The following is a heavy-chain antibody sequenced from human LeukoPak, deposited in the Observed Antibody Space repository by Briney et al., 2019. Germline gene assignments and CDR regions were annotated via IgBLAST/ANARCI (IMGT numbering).Heavy chain of an antibody. CDR2: INHSGST. V-gene: IGHV4-34*01. CDR1: GGSFSGYY. J-gene: IGHJ4*02. CDR3: ARHYNLGLWFGESVFDY. D-gene: IGHD3-10*01. Sequence: SQTLSLTCAVYGGSFSGYYRGWIRQPPGKGLEWIGEINHSGSTNYNPSLKSRVTISVDTSKNQFSLKLSSVTAADTAVYYCARHYNLGLWFGESVFDYWGQGTLVTVSS.